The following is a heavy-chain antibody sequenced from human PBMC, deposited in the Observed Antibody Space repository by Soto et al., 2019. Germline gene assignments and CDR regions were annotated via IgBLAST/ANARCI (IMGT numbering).Heavy chain of an antibody. V-gene: IGHV5-51*01. Sequence: PGESLTISCPSTGCSFPHYWIAWVRQMPGKGLEWVGVIYPGDSDTRYSPSFRGQVTISADKSISHVYLQWSSLKASDTAMYYCARNRLRQYYYGMDVWGQGTTVTVPS. D-gene: IGHD3-10*01. J-gene: IGHJ6*02. CDR2: IYPGDSDT. CDR1: GCSFPHYW. CDR3: ARNRLRQYYYGMDV.